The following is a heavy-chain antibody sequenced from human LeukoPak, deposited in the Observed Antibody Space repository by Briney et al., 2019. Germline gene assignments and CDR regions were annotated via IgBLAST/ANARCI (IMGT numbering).Heavy chain of an antibody. V-gene: IGHV3-23*01. D-gene: IGHD2-21*01. CDR3: ATRVVPVY. Sequence: GGSLRLSCAAAGFSFSSYAMSWVRQAPGKGLEWVSRISDTGRSTYYADSVKGRFTISRDNPKNTLYLQMNSLRAEDTAVYYCATRVVPVYWGQGTLVTVSS. CDR2: ISDTGRST. CDR1: GFSFSSYA. J-gene: IGHJ4*02.